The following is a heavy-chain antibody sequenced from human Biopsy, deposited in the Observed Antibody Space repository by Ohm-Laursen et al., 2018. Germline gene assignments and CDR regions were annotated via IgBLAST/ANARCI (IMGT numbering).Heavy chain of an antibody. Sequence: SLRLSCSASGFTFQNAWMSWVRQAPGKGLEWVGRIKSKTGGGTIDYAASVKGRFSISRDDSKNTLYLQMNSLKTEDTAVYYCLSNWLDPWGQGTLVTVSS. CDR2: IKSKTGGGTI. V-gene: IGHV3-15*01. CDR3: LSNWLDP. CDR1: GFTFQNAW. J-gene: IGHJ5*02.